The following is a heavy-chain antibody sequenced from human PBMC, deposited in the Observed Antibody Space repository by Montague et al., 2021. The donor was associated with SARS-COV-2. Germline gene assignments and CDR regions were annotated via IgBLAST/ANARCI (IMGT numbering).Heavy chain of an antibody. Sequence: SETLSLTCSVSGVSISSGSYYWSWVRQPPGKGLEWNGYVYHTGSTNYNPSLKSRVTLSIDTSKNQFSLKLSSVTAADTAVYYCARDSHYYDSSGHFDYWGQGTLVTVSS. D-gene: IGHD3-22*01. CDR2: VYHTGST. CDR1: GVSISSGSYY. CDR3: ARDSHYYDSSGHFDY. V-gene: IGHV4-61*01. J-gene: IGHJ4*02.